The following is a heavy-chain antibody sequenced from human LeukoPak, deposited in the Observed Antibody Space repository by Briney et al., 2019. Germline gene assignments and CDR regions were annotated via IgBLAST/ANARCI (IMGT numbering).Heavy chain of an antibody. CDR3: ASLYYYDSSTKRSGAFDI. Sequence: GGSLRLSCAASGFTFSSYAMHWVRQAPGKGLEWVAVISYDGSNKYYADSVKGRLTISRDNSKNTLYLQMNSLRAEDTAVYYCASLYYYDSSTKRSGAFDIWGQGTMVTVSS. V-gene: IGHV3-30*01. J-gene: IGHJ3*02. CDR1: GFTFSSYA. CDR2: ISYDGSNK. D-gene: IGHD3-22*01.